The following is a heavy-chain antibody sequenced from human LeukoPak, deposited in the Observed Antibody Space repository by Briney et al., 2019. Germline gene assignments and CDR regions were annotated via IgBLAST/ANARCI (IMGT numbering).Heavy chain of an antibody. CDR3: ARVLPNIDYGDYFSFDY. CDR1: GFTFSSYS. Sequence: GGSLRLSCAASGFTFSSYSMNWVRQAPGKGLEWVSSISSSSSYIYYADSVKGRFTISRDNAKNSLYLQMNSLRAEDTAVYYCARVLPNIDYGDYFSFDYWGQGTLVTVSS. D-gene: IGHD4-17*01. CDR2: ISSSSSYI. V-gene: IGHV3-21*01. J-gene: IGHJ4*02.